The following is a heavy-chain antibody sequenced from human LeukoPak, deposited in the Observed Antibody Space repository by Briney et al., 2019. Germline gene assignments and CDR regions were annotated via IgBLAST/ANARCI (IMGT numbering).Heavy chain of an antibody. V-gene: IGHV3-21*01. CDR3: ANDLILGSGSLGS. J-gene: IGHJ5*02. CDR1: GLTFSTYR. D-gene: IGHD3-10*01. CDR2: ISSSSGFI. Sequence: PGGSLRLSCAASGLTFSTYRMNWVRQAPGKGLEWVSSISSSSGFIYYADSVKGRFTISRDNAENSLYLQMNSLRDDDTGVYYCANDLILGSGSLGSWGRGTLVTVSS.